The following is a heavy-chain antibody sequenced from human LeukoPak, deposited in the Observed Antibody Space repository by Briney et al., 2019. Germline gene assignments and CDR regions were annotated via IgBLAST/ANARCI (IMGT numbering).Heavy chain of an antibody. CDR2: ISNNGGST. J-gene: IGHJ6*02. CDR1: GFTFSNYA. D-gene: IGHD5-24*01. V-gene: IGHV3-23*01. CDR3: AKVLQYYYRGMDA. Sequence: GGSLGLSCAASGFTFSNYAMSWVRQAPGKGLEWVSAISNNGGSTYYADSVKGRFTISRDNSKNTLYLQVNSLRAEDTAVYYCAKVLQYYYRGMDAWGQGTTVTVSS.